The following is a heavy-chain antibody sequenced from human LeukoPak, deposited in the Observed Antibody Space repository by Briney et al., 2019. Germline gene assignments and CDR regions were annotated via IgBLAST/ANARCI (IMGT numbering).Heavy chain of an antibody. D-gene: IGHD6-19*01. V-gene: IGHV4-59*01. Sequence: SETLSLTCTVSGGSINSYYWSWIRQPPGKGLEWIGYIYYSGSTNYNPSLKSRVTISVDTSKNQFSLKLSSVTAADTAVYYCARESVAGAFDYWGQGTLVTVSS. CDR1: GGSINSYY. CDR2: IYYSGST. CDR3: ARESVAGAFDY. J-gene: IGHJ4*02.